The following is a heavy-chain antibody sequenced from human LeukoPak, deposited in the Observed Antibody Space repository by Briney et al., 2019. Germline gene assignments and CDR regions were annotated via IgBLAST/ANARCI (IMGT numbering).Heavy chain of an antibody. CDR3: ARDLPPGGFDP. V-gene: IGHV4-4*07. CDR1: GGSFSGYY. CDR2: IYTSGST. Sequence: PSETLSLTCAVYGGSFSGYYWSWIRQPPGKGLEWIGRIYTSGSTNYNPSLKSRVTMSVDTSKNQFSLKLSSVTAADTAVYYCARDLPPGGFDPWGQGTLVTVSS. J-gene: IGHJ5*02. D-gene: IGHD4-17*01.